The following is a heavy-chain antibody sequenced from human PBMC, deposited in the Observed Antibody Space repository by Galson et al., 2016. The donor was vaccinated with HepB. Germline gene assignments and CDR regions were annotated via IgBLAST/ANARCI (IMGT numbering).Heavy chain of an antibody. J-gene: IGHJ4*02. CDR3: ATRGSRISWRIDY. D-gene: IGHD6-13*01. CDR1: GGSLSAYF. CDR2: IDHNGNT. Sequence: SETLSLTCVVSGGSLSAYFWSWIRQAPGKGLEWIGEIDHNGNTNYNPSLKSRVTILVGTSKNQFSLKLNFVTAADTAVYHCATRGSRISWRIDYWGQGTQVTVSS. V-gene: IGHV4-34*01.